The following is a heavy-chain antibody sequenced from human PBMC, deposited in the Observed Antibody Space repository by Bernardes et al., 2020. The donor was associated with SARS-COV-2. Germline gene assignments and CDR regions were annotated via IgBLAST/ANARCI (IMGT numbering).Heavy chain of an antibody. Sequence: SEPLSLTCTVSGGSISSTSYHWGWLRQPPGKGLEWIGSMFYSGKTYYNPSLKSRVTISTDTSKNQFSLKLSSVTAADTAVYYCARISGDYYYGMDVWGQGTTVTVSS. V-gene: IGHV4-39*01. CDR1: GGSISSTSYH. D-gene: IGHD6-19*01. J-gene: IGHJ6*02. CDR3: ARISGDYYYGMDV. CDR2: MFYSGKT.